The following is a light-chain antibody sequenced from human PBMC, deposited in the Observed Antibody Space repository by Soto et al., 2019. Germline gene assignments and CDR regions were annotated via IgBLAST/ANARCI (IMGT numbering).Light chain of an antibody. J-gene: IGKJ1*01. Sequence: DIQMTQSPSSVSASVGDRVTITCQASQGISRSLAWYQQKPGEAPKLLIYDASALPRGVPSRFSGSGSGTKFTLTIASLQPDDFATYYCQQYETFSGTFGPGTKVDIK. CDR1: QGISRS. CDR3: QQYETFSGT. V-gene: IGKV1-5*01. CDR2: DAS.